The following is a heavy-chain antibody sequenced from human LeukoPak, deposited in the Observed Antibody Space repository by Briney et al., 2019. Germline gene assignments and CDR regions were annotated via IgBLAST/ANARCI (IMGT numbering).Heavy chain of an antibody. CDR3: AGTPWFGELTLDY. D-gene: IGHD3-10*01. CDR2: IVVGSGNT. CDR1: GFTFTSST. J-gene: IGHJ4*02. V-gene: IGHV1-58*02. Sequence: ASVKVSCKASGFTFTSSTIQWVRQARGQRLEWIGWIVVGSGNTNYAQKFQERVIITRDMSTTTVYMELSSLRSENTAVYYCAGTPWFGELTLDYWGQGTLVTISS.